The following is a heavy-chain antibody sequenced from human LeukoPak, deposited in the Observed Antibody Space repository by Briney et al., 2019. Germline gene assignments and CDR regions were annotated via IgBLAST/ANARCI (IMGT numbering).Heavy chain of an antibody. CDR2: ISAYNGNT. D-gene: IGHD2-21*02. V-gene: IGHV1-18*01. J-gene: IGHJ4*02. Sequence: ASVKVSCKASGYTFTSYGISWVRQAPGQGLEWMGWISAYNGNTNSPQKFQGRVTLTTDTSISAAYMELSSLISDDTAMYYCVREGNELLSKDFDYWGQGTLVAVSS. CDR3: VREGNELLSKDFDY. CDR1: GYTFTSYG.